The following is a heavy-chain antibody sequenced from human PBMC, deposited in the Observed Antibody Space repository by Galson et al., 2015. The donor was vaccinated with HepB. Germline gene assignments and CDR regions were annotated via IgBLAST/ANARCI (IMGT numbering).Heavy chain of an antibody. Sequence: SLRLSCAASGFTFDDYAMHWVRQAPGKGLEWVSGISWNSGSIGYADSVKGRFTISRDNAKNSLYLQMNSLRAEDTALYYCAKDGSPYGSAFDIWGQGTMVTVSS. V-gene: IGHV3-9*01. CDR2: ISWNSGSI. D-gene: IGHD3-10*01. J-gene: IGHJ3*02. CDR1: GFTFDDYA. CDR3: AKDGSPYGSAFDI.